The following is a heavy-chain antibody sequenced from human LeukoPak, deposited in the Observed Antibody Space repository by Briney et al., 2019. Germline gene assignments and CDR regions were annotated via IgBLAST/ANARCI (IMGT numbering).Heavy chain of an antibody. Sequence: EASVKVSCKASGYTFTSYGISWVRQAPGQGLEWMGWISIYDGKTLYAQKFQGRVTMTTDTSTSTAYMELRSLRSDDTAVYYCARGVRENRSWHTVHFDYWGQGTLVTVSS. D-gene: IGHD2-2*02. CDR2: ISIYDGKT. V-gene: IGHV1-18*01. CDR3: ARGVRENRSWHTVHFDY. J-gene: IGHJ4*02. CDR1: GYTFTSYG.